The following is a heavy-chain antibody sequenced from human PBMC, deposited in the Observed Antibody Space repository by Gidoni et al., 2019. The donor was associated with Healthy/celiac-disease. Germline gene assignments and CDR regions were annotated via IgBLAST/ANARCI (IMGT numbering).Heavy chain of an antibody. V-gene: IGHV1-69*01. CDR3: AKSHPAGEAASPGLKNYGMDV. Sequence: QVQLVQSGAEVKKPGSSVKVSCKASGGTFSSYALSWVRQAPGQGLEWMGGIIPIFGTANYAQKFQGRVTITADESTSTAYMELSSLRSEDTAVYYCAKSHPAGEAASPGLKNYGMDVWGQGTTVTVSS. CDR1: GGTFSSYA. J-gene: IGHJ6*02. CDR2: IIPIFGTA. D-gene: IGHD6-25*01.